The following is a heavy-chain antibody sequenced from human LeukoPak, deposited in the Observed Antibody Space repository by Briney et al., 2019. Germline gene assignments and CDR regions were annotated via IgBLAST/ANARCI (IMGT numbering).Heavy chain of an antibody. CDR2: ISGGNYET. CDR1: GYSFPNYW. CDR3: ARSPGDGYIDGVDDF. Sequence: GESLKISCKGSGYSFPNYWIGWVRQMPGKGLEWMGIISGGNYETTYSPSFQGQVSISADKSITTAYLQWSSLKASGTAMYYWARSPGDGYIDGVDDFWGQGTMVVVSS. V-gene: IGHV5-51*01. J-gene: IGHJ3*01. D-gene: IGHD5-24*01.